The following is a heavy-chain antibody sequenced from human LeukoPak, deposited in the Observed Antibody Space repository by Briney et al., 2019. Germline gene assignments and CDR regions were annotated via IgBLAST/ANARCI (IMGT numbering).Heavy chain of an antibody. J-gene: IGHJ4*02. V-gene: IGHV3-30-3*01. Sequence: GGSLRLSCAASGFTFSHSAMNWVRQGPDKGLEWVAVISYDGSNKYYADSVKGRFTISRDNSKNTLYLQMNSLRAEDTAVYYCARDPRIAAAGTGYFDYWGQGTLVTVSS. CDR2: ISYDGSNK. CDR1: GFTFSHSA. D-gene: IGHD6-13*01. CDR3: ARDPRIAAAGTGYFDY.